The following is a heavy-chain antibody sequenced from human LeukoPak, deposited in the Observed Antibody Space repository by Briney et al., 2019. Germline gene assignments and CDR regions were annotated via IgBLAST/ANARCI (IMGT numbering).Heavy chain of an antibody. CDR1: GFTFSRYS. J-gene: IGHJ3*02. CDR2: ISSSSCYI. Sequence: GGSLRLSCAASGFTFSRYSMNWVPRARGKGLEGVSSISSSSCYIYYADAVKGRYTISRDNAKHSLYLQMNSPRAEDTAVYYCARDGAAATDYAFDIWGQGTMVTVSS. CDR3: ARDGAAATDYAFDI. D-gene: IGHD6-25*01. V-gene: IGHV3-21*01.